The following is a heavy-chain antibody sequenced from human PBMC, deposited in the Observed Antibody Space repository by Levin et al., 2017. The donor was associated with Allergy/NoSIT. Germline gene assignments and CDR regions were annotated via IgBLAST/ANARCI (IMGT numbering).Heavy chain of an antibody. CDR2: IYSGGST. J-gene: IGHJ3*02. D-gene: IGHD4-17*01. Sequence: GESLKISCAASGFTVSSNYMSWVRQAPGKGLEWVSVIYSGGSTYYADSVKGRFTISRDNSKNTLYLQMNSLRAEDTAVYYCARETTGPGAFDIWGQGTMVTVSS. CDR1: GFTVSSNY. CDR3: ARETTGPGAFDI. V-gene: IGHV3-53*01.